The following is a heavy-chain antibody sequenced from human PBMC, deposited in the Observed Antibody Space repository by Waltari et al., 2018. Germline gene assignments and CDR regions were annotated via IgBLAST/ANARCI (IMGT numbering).Heavy chain of an antibody. Sequence: EVHMVESGGGLVHPGDSVRLSCSASGVLVSNNDMSWVRQPPGKGLEGVSVIYRGGETYYADSVKGRFTISRDNSKNTLDLQMNNVRAEDTAVYYCTSDHGLSWPLDWGQGTMVTVSS. D-gene: IGHD6-13*01. J-gene: IGHJ4*02. V-gene: IGHV3-53*01. CDR2: IYRGGET. CDR3: TSDHGLSWPLD. CDR1: GVLVSNND.